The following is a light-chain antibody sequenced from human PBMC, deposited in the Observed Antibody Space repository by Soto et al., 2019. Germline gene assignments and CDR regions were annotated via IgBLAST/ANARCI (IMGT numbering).Light chain of an antibody. CDR2: KAS. CDR1: QSISSW. V-gene: IGKV1-5*03. Sequence: DIQMTQSPSTLSASVGDRVTITCRASQSISSWLAWYQQKPGKAPKLLIYKASSLESGVPSRFSGSGSGTEFTLTISSLQPDDFATYYCQQYNSYKGYTFGQGTKLVIK. J-gene: IGKJ2*01. CDR3: QQYNSYKGYT.